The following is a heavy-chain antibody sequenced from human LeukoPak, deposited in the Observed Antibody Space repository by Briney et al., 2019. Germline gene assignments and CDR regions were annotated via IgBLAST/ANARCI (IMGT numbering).Heavy chain of an antibody. CDR1: GYTFTGYY. D-gene: IGHD5-12*01. Sequence: ASVKVSCKASGYTFTGYYMHWVRQAPGQGLEWMGWINPNSGGTNYAQKFQGRVTVTRDTSISTAYMELSRLRSDDTAVYYCARVGFFRSDLVVPIHAGHFLDYWGQGSLVTVSS. CDR2: INPNSGGT. J-gene: IGHJ4*02. V-gene: IGHV1-2*02. CDR3: ARVGFFRSDLVVPIHAGHFLDY.